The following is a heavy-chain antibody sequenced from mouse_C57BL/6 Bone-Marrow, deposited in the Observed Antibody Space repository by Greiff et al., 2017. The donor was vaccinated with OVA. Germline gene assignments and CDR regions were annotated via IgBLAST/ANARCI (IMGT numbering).Heavy chain of an antibody. V-gene: IGHV1-55*01. D-gene: IGHD1-1*01. CDR1: GYTFTSYW. CDR3: ARGYYGQYYFDY. J-gene: IGHJ2*01. Sequence: QVQLQQPGAELVKPGASVKMSCKASGYTFTSYWITWVKQRPGQGLEWIGDIYPGSGSTNYNEKFKGKATLTVDTSSSTAYMQLSSLTSEDSAVYYCARGYYGQYYFDYWGQGTTLTVSS. CDR2: IYPGSGST.